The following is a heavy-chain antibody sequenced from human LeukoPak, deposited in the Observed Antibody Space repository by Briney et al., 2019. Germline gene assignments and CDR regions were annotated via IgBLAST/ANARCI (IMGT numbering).Heavy chain of an antibody. J-gene: IGHJ4*02. D-gene: IGHD2-15*01. CDR3: AICSGGSRYHFDDY. CDR1: GFTISPYS. CDR2: ISSGGRYI. V-gene: IGHV3-21*01. Sequence: GGSLRLSCTASGFTISPYSMNWVRQAPGKGLEWVSSISSGGRYIYYADSVKGRFTISRDNAKNCLYLQMNSLRAEDTALYYCAICSGGSRYHFDDYWGQGTLVTVST.